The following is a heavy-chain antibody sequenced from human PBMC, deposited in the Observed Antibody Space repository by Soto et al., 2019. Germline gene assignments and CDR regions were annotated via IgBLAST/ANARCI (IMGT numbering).Heavy chain of an antibody. CDR2: IYYSGST. Sequence: NPSETLSLTCTVSGGSISISSYYWGGIRQPPGKGLEWIGSIYYSGSTYYNPSLKSRVTISVDTSKNQFSLRLSSVTAADTAVYYCHRGTTVTTRETWTDYWGQGTLVTVSS. V-gene: IGHV4-39*01. CDR3: HRGTTVTTRETWTDY. J-gene: IGHJ4*02. D-gene: IGHD4-17*01. CDR1: GGSISISSYY.